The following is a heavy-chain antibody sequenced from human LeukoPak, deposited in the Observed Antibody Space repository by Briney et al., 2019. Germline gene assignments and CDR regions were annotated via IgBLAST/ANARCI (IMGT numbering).Heavy chain of an antibody. Sequence: GGSLRLSCAASGFTFSKAWMSWVRQAPGKGLDWIGRIKSKTDGGTTDYAAPVKGRFTISRDDSKNTLYLQMNSLKTEDTALYYCTTVKGDSGWDRYNWFDPWGQGTLVTVSS. J-gene: IGHJ5*02. D-gene: IGHD6-25*01. V-gene: IGHV3-15*01. CDR3: TTVKGDSGWDRYNWFDP. CDR2: IKSKTDGGTT. CDR1: GFTFSKAW.